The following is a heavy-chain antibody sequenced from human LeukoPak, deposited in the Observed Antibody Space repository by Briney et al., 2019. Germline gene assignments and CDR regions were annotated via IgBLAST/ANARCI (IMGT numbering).Heavy chain of an antibody. CDR3: ARFGGIVPAARYPRVGWFDP. Sequence: GGSLRLSCAASGFTFSSYWMSWVRQAPGKGLEWVANIKQDGSEKYYVDSVKGRFTISRDNAKNSLYLQMTSLRAEDTAVYYCARFGGIVPAARYPRVGWFDPWGQGTLVTVSS. CDR2: IKQDGSEK. V-gene: IGHV3-7*01. J-gene: IGHJ5*02. D-gene: IGHD2-2*01. CDR1: GFTFSSYW.